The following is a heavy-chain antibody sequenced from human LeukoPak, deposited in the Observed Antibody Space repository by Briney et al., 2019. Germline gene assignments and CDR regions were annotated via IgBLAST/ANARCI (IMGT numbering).Heavy chain of an antibody. CDR2: IYYSGST. CDR3: ARAQNDYYDSSGYHYYFDY. J-gene: IGHJ4*02. CDR1: GFTFSSYW. Sequence: GSLRLSCTVSGFTFSSYWMSWVRQPPGKGLEWIGSIYYSGSTYYNPSLKSRVTISVDTSKNQFSLKLSSVTAADTAVYYCARAQNDYYDSSGYHYYFDYWGQGTLVTVSS. V-gene: IGHV4-39*07. D-gene: IGHD3-22*01.